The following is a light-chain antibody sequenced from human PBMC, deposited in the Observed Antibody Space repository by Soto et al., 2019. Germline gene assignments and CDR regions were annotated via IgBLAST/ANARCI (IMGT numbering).Light chain of an antibody. CDR3: SSYTSSTSLGV. V-gene: IGLV2-14*01. CDR2: EVS. CDR1: SSAVGGYNY. J-gene: IGLJ1*01. Sequence: QSVLTQPASVSGSPGQSITISCTGTSSAVGGYNYVSWYQQHPGKAPKLMIYEVSNRPSGVSIRFSGSKSGNTASLTISGLQAEDEADYYCSSYTSSTSLGVFGAGTKVTVL.